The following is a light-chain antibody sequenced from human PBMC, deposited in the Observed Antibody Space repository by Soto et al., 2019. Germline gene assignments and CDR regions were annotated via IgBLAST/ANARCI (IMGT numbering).Light chain of an antibody. V-gene: IGLV2-14*01. J-gene: IGLJ1*01. CDR2: EVS. Sequence: QSALTQPASVSGSPGQSITISCTGTSSDVGGYNYVSWYQQHPGKAPKIMIYEVSHRPSGVSNRFSGSKSGYTASLTISGLQAEDEADYYCSSYTPSSTLVFGTGTKVTVL. CDR1: SSDVGGYNY. CDR3: SSYTPSSTLV.